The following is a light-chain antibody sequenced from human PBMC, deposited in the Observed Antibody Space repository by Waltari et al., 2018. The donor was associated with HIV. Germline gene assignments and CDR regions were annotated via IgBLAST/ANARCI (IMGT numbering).Light chain of an antibody. CDR1: SLRSYY. CDR2: GKN. Sequence: SSELTQDPAVSVALGQTVRITCQGDSLRSYYASWYQQKPGQAPVLVIYGKNNRPSGIRDRFSGSSSGNTAAVTITGAQEEDEADYYCSSRDSSGNHWVFGGGTKLTVL. CDR3: SSRDSSGNHWV. J-gene: IGLJ3*02. V-gene: IGLV3-19*01.